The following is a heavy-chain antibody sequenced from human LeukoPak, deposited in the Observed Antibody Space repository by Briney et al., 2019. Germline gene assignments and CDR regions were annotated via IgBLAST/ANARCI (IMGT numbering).Heavy chain of an antibody. Sequence: SETLSLTCTVSGGSISSGLYYWSWIRQPAGKGLEWIGRIYNSGSPKYNPSLKSRVTISVVTSKNQFSLKLTSVTAADTAVYYCARDMYTSGRVPFDYWGQGTLVTVSS. CDR2: IYNSGSP. CDR3: ARDMYTSGRVPFDY. J-gene: IGHJ4*02. CDR1: GGSISSGLYY. D-gene: IGHD6-19*01. V-gene: IGHV4-61*02.